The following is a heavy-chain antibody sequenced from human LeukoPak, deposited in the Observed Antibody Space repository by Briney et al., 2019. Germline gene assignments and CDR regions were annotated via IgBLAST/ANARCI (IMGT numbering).Heavy chain of an antibody. CDR2: IYSSGST. D-gene: IGHD3-10*01. Sequence: PSQTLSLTCTVSGGSISSGSYYWSWIRQPAGKGLEWIGRIYSSGSTNYNPSLKSRVTISVDTSKNQFSLKLSSVTAADTAVYYCVVEGGSGSYPWGQGTLVTVSS. J-gene: IGHJ5*02. CDR3: VVEGGSGSYP. CDR1: GGSISSGSYY. V-gene: IGHV4-61*02.